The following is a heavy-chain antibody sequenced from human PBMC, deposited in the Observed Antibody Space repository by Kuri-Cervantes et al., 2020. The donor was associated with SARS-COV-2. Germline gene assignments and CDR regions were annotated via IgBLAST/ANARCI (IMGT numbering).Heavy chain of an antibody. J-gene: IGHJ4*02. D-gene: IGHD3-22*01. V-gene: IGHV3-7*01. CDR2: IKQGGSEK. CDR1: GFTFSSYW. Sequence: GGSLRLSCAASGFTFSSYWMSWVRQAPGKGLEWVANIKQGGSEKYYVDSVKGRFTISRDNAKNSLYLQMNSLRAEDTDVYYCALDYYDSSGRGDYWGQGTLVTVSS. CDR3: ALDYYDSSGRGDY.